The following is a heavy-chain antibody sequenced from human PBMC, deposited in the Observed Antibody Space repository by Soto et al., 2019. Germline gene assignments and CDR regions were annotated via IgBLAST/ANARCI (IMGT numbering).Heavy chain of an antibody. CDR1: GVSVSSGSYY. CDR3: ARDHLSGSYYDY. CDR2: IYYSGST. D-gene: IGHD1-26*01. Sequence: PSETLSLTCTVSGVSVSSGSYYWSWIRQTPGKGLEWIGYIYYSGSTNYNPSLRSRVTISVDTSKNQFSLKLSSVTAADTAVYYCARDHLSGSYYDYWGQGTLVTVSS. V-gene: IGHV4-61*01. J-gene: IGHJ4*02.